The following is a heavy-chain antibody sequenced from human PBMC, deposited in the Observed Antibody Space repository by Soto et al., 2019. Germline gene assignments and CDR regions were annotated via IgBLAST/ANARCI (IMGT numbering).Heavy chain of an antibody. CDR3: SRESPYDFWSCYYINDGMDV. CDR2: IIPIFGTA. D-gene: IGHD3-3*01. V-gene: IGHV1-69*01. J-gene: IGHJ6*02. CDR1: GGTFSSYA. Sequence: QVQLVQSGAEVKKPGSSVKVSCKASGGTFSSYAISWVRQAPGQGLEWMGGIIPIFGTANYAQKFQGRVTITADESTSTAYMELSSLRSEDTAVYYCSRESPYDFWSCYYINDGMDVWGQGTTVTVSS.